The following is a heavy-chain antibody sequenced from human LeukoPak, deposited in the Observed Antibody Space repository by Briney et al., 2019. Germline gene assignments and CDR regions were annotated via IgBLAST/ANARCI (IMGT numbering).Heavy chain of an antibody. CDR1: EFTFSSYA. CDR2: ISSDGSNK. V-gene: IGHV3-30*04. Sequence: GGSLRLSCAASEFTFSSYAMHWVRQAPGKGLEWVAVISSDGSNKDYPDSVKGRFTISRDNSKNTLYLQMNSLRAEDTAVYYCVREPPAVDSAIPNVFVFDYWGQGTLVTVSS. D-gene: IGHD2-21*02. J-gene: IGHJ4*02. CDR3: VREPPAVDSAIPNVFVFDY.